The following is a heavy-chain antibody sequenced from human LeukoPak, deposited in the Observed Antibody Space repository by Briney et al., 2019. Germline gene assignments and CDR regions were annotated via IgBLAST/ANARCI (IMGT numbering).Heavy chain of an antibody. Sequence: GRSLRLSCAASGFTFSSYAMHWVRQAPGKGLEWVAVISYDGSNNYYADSVKGRFTISRDNSKNTLYLQMNSLRAEDTAVYYCARAYDSSGYYYYYYGMDVWGQGTTVTVSS. CDR3: ARAYDSSGYYYYYYGMDV. D-gene: IGHD3-22*01. J-gene: IGHJ6*02. V-gene: IGHV3-30-3*01. CDR1: GFTFSSYA. CDR2: ISYDGSNN.